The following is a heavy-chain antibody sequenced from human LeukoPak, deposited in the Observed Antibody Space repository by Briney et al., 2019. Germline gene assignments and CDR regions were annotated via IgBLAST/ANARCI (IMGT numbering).Heavy chain of an antibody. CDR3: ATVHPEVSSGYYHHY. J-gene: IGHJ4*02. D-gene: IGHD3-22*01. CDR1: GFTFSSYG. Sequence: PGGSLRLSCAASGFTFSSYGMSWVRQAPGKGLEWVGRIKSKTDGGTTDYAAPVKGRFTISRDDSKNTLYLQLNSLKTEDTAMFYCATVHPEVSSGYYHHYWGQGTLVTVSS. V-gene: IGHV3-15*01. CDR2: IKSKTDGGTT.